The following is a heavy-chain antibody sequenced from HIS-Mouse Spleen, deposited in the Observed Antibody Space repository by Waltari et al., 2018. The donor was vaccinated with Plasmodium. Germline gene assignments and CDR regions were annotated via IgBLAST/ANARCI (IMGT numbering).Heavy chain of an antibody. Sequence: AASGFTFSSYAMHWVRQAPGKGLEWVAVISYDGSNKYYADSVKGRFTISRDNSKNTLYLQMNSLRAEDTAVYYCARDGTGYSSSWYWFDPWGQGTLVTVSS. CDR2: ISYDGSNK. V-gene: IGHV3-30*04. J-gene: IGHJ5*02. D-gene: IGHD6-13*01. CDR3: ARDGTGYSSSWYWFDP. CDR1: GFTFSSYA.